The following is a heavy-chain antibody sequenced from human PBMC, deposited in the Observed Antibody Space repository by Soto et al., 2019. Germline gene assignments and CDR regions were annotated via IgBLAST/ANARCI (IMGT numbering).Heavy chain of an antibody. V-gene: IGHV1-69*13. D-gene: IGHD3-3*01. J-gene: IGHJ5*01. CDR3: AQGVIWIGYCTVDS. CDR2: FIPVYRTL. CDR1: VCSFGKSA. Sequence: AVKFSLKTSVCSFGKSAINWLRQTPVQVLECLGGFIPVYRTLNYAQKFQGRVTITADESTGTAYMTLSILASDDTAVYYCAQGVIWIGYCTVDSWGHGTRVTVSS.